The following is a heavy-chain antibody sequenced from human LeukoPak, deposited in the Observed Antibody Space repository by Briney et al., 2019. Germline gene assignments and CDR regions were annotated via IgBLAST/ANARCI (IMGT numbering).Heavy chain of an antibody. V-gene: IGHV3-23*01. CDR1: GFTFSSYA. Sequence: QPGGSLRLSCAASGFTFSSYAMSWVRQAPGKGLEWVSAISGSGGSTYYADSVKGRFTISRDNSKNTLYLQMNSLRAEDTAVYYCAERHTYYYDSSGYWGYWGQGTLVTVSS. D-gene: IGHD3-22*01. J-gene: IGHJ4*02. CDR2: ISGSGGST. CDR3: AERHTYYYDSSGYWGY.